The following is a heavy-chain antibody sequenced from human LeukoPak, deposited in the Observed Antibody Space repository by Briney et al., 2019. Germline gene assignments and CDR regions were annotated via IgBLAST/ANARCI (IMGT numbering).Heavy chain of an antibody. J-gene: IGHJ4*02. Sequence: GGSLRLSCAGSGFTFSDFWMTWVRQAPGKGLEWVSYISSSSSTIYYADSVKGRFTISRDNAKNSLYLQMNSLRAEDTAVYYCARDRSSPFDYWGQGTLVTVSS. D-gene: IGHD3-16*02. V-gene: IGHV3-48*04. CDR3: ARDRSSPFDY. CDR1: GFTFSDFW. CDR2: ISSSSSTI.